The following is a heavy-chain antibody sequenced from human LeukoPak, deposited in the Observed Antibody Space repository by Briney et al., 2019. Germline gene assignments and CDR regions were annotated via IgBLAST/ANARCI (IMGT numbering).Heavy chain of an antibody. CDR2: IKSKTDGGTT. V-gene: IGHV3-15*01. J-gene: IGHJ4*02. Sequence: MAGGSLRLSCAASGFTFSNAWMSWVRQAPGKGLEWVGRIKSKTDGGTTDYAAPVKGRFTISRDDSKNTLYLQMNSLKPEDTAVYYCTTDSGDTAMVDYWGQGTLVTVSS. CDR3: TTDSGDTAMVDY. D-gene: IGHD5-18*01. CDR1: GFTFSNAW.